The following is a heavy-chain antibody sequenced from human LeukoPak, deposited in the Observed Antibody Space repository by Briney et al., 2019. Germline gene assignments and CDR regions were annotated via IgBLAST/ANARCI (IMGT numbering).Heavy chain of an antibody. D-gene: IGHD1-14*01. J-gene: IGHJ4*02. CDR2: IRNSGRT. CDR3: ARHGTISSESYFDY. CDR1: GGSVSSYY. V-gene: IGHV4-59*08. Sequence: PSETLSLTCSVSGGSVSSYYWSWIRQSPGKGLEWIGYIRNSGRTNYNPSLKSRVTGFVDTSKNQVSLRLSSVTAADTAVYYCARHGTISSESYFDYWGQGALVTVSS.